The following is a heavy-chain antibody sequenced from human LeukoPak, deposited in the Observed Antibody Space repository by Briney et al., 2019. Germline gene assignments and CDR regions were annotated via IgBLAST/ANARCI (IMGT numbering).Heavy chain of an antibody. Sequence: SETLSLTCAVSGYSISSGHYWGWIRQPPGKGLEWIGSIYHSGSTYYNPSLKSRVTVSVDTSKNQFSLKLSSVTAADTAVYYCAREFRVVVPAAIDYFDYWGQGTLVTVSS. J-gene: IGHJ4*02. CDR1: GYSISSGHY. V-gene: IGHV4-38-2*02. D-gene: IGHD2-2*01. CDR3: AREFRVVVPAAIDYFDY. CDR2: IYHSGST.